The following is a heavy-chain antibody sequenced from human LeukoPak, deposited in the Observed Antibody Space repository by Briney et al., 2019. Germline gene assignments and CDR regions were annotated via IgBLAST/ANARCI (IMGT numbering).Heavy chain of an antibody. D-gene: IGHD3-10*01. J-gene: IGHJ4*02. V-gene: IGHV3-33*05. CDR3: AKDYYSGSGTPRGYFFDH. CDR2: VSLDGANK. CDR1: GFSFSDYA. Sequence: GGSLRLSCAAAGFSFSDYAMHWVRQAPGKGLEWVAIVSLDGANKYYADSVKGRFTVSRGNSENTLYLQMNSLRAEDTAIYYCAKDYYSGSGTPRGYFFDHWGQGSLVAVSS.